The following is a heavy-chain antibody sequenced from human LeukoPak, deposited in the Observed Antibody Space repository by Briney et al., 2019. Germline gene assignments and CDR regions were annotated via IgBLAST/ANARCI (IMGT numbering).Heavy chain of an antibody. Sequence: SETLSLTCTVSGGSISSSSYSWSWIRQPPGKGLEWIGYIYYSGSTNYNPSLKSRVTISVDTSKNQFSLKLSSVTAADTAVYYCARGEVAPTDYWGQGTLVTVSS. CDR3: ARGEVAPTDY. D-gene: IGHD2-15*01. J-gene: IGHJ4*02. V-gene: IGHV4-61*01. CDR1: GGSISSSSYS. CDR2: IYYSGST.